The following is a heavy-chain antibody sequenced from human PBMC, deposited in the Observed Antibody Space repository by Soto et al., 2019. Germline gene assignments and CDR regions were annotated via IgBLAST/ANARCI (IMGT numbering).Heavy chain of an antibody. Sequence: ETLSLTCTVSVGSISSNYWTWIRQPPGKGLEWIGYVYNSGSTNYNPSLKSRVTISEDTSKSQFSLKVNSMTAADTAVYYCARYRREAVAGYTLDNWGQGILVTVSS. J-gene: IGHJ4*02. CDR2: VYNSGST. CDR1: VGSISSNY. V-gene: IGHV4-59*13. CDR3: ARYRREAVAGYTLDN. D-gene: IGHD6-13*01.